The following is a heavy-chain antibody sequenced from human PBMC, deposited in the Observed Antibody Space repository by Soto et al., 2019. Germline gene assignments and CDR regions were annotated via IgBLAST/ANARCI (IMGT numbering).Heavy chain of an antibody. D-gene: IGHD3-16*02. V-gene: IGHV1-24*01. J-gene: IGHJ5*02. CDR2: FDPEDGET. CDR3: ATVVPYYDYVWGSYRISGWRWFHP. CDR1: GYTLTELS. Sequence: ASVKVSCKVSGYTLTELSMHWVRQAPGKGLEWMGGFDPEDGETIYAQKFQGRVTMTEDTSTDTAYMELSSLRSEDTAVYYCATVVPYYDYVWGSYRISGWRWFHPWGQGTLVTSPQ.